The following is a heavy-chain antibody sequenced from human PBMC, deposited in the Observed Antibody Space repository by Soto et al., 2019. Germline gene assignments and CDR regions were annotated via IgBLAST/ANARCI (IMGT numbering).Heavy chain of an antibody. J-gene: IGHJ6*03. Sequence: EVQLVESGGGLVQPGGSLRLSCAASGFTVSSNYMSWVRQAPGKGLEWVSVIYSGGSTYYADSVKGRFTISRDNSKNTLYLQMNSLRAEDTAVYYCARDLASGDYYYYMDVWGKGTTVTVSS. CDR2: IYSGGST. D-gene: IGHD3-10*01. V-gene: IGHV3-66*01. CDR1: GFTVSSNY. CDR3: ARDLASGDYYYYMDV.